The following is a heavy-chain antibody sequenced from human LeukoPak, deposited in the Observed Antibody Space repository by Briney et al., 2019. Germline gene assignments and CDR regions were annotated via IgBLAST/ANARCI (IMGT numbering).Heavy chain of an antibody. CDR1: GDSVSTNSAA. D-gene: IGHD1-26*01. Sequence: SQTLSLTCAVSGDSVSTNSAAWDWIRQSPSRGLEWLGRTYYRSKWYNEYALSVKSRILINPDTSKNQFSLQLSSVTPEDTAVYYCARGRKGSVLPYYLYMVVWGKGTTVTVSS. J-gene: IGHJ6*03. V-gene: IGHV6-1*01. CDR3: ARGRKGSVLPYYLYMVV. CDR2: TYYRSKWYN.